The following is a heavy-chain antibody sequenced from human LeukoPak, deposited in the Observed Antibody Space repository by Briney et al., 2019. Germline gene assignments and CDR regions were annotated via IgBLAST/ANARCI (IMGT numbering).Heavy chain of an antibody. CDR2: IYYSGST. CDR3: ARSYSGSYPVYFDY. V-gene: IGHV4-39*01. J-gene: IGHJ4*02. Sequence: SETLSLTCTVSGGSISSSGYYWGWIRQPPGKGLEWIGSIYYSGSTYYNPSLKSRVTISVDTSKNQFSLKLSSVTAADTAVYYCARSYSGSYPVYFDYWGQGTLVTVSS. D-gene: IGHD1-26*01. CDR1: GGSISSSGYY.